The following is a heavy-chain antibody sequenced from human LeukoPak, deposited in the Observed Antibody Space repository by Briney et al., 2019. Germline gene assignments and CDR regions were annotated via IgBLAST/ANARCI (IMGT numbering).Heavy chain of an antibody. CDR3: ARVEYSSSWLNWFDP. CDR2: ISSSSSTI. D-gene: IGHD6-13*01. J-gene: IGHJ5*02. CDR1: GFTFSSYS. Sequence: PGGSLRLSCAASGFTFSSYSMNWVRQAPGKGLERVSYISSSSSTIYYADSVKGRFTISRDNAKNSLYLQMNSLRDEDTAVYYCARVEYSSSWLNWFDPWGQGTLVTVSS. V-gene: IGHV3-48*02.